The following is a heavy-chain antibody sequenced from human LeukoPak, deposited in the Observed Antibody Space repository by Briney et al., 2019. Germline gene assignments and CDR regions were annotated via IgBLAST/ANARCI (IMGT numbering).Heavy chain of an antibody. CDR1: GDNVSTNTAA. D-gene: IGHD5-24*01. Sequence: SQTLSLTCAISGDNVSTNTAAWNWIRQSPSRGLEWLGRTYYRSKWYNDYAVSVKSRITINPDTSKNQFSLQLNSVTPEDTAVYYCARDRPLLEMATMSHFDLWGRGTLVTVSS. J-gene: IGHJ2*01. V-gene: IGHV6-1*01. CDR2: TYYRSKWYN. CDR3: ARDRPLLEMATMSHFDL.